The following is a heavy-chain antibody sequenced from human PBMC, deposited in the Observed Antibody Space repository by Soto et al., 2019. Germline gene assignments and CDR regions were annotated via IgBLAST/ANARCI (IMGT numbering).Heavy chain of an antibody. CDR2: INSDGSST. J-gene: IGHJ4*02. CDR3: ASESNYYDSSGYYSHFDY. V-gene: IGHV3-74*01. CDR1: GFTFSSYW. Sequence: GGPLRLSCAASGFTFSSYWMHWVRQAPGKGLVWVSRINSDGSSTSYADSVKGRFTISRDNAKNTLYLQMNSLRAEDTAVYYCASESNYYDSSGYYSHFDYWGQGTLVTVSS. D-gene: IGHD3-22*01.